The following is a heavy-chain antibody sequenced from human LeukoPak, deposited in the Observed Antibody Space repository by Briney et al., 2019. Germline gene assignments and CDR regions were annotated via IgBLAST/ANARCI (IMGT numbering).Heavy chain of an antibody. D-gene: IGHD5-12*01. J-gene: IGHJ4*02. CDR3: ARDAGSGYVLD. V-gene: IGHV4-61*02. Sequence: PSETLSLTCTVSGGSISSGSYYWTWIRQPAGMGLEWIGRIYSSGRTNYNPSLKSRLTLSVDTSKNQFSLQLSSVTAADTAVYYCARDAGSGYVLDWGQGTLVTVSS. CDR2: IYSSGRT. CDR1: GGSISSGSYY.